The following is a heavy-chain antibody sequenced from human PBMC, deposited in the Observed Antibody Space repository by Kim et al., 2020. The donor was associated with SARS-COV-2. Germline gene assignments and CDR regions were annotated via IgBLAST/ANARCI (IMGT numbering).Heavy chain of an antibody. D-gene: IGHD2-21*02. Sequence: KGRVTISVDTSKNQFSLKLSSVTAADTAVYYCARDANIVVVTAIQGGFDYWGQGTLVTVSS. J-gene: IGHJ4*02. V-gene: IGHV4-30-2*04. CDR3: ARDANIVVVTAIQGGFDY.